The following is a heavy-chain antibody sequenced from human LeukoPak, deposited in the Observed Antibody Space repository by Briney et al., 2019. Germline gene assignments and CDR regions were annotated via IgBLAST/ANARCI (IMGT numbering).Heavy chain of an antibody. V-gene: IGHV4-38-2*01. CDR2: ISYGGST. D-gene: IGHD2/OR15-2a*01. Sequence: SETLSLTCDVSDYSISNDYYWGWIRQPPGKGLEWIASISYGGSTHYNASLKSRVAISVETSKSQFSLQVRSGTAADTAVYYFTRQVDVPSSIGFFDSWGQGILVTVS. J-gene: IGHJ4*02. CDR3: TRQVDVPSSIGFFDS. CDR1: DYSISNDYY.